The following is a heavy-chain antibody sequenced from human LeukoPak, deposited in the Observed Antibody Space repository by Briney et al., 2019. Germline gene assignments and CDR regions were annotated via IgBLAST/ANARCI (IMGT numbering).Heavy chain of an antibody. J-gene: IGHJ4*02. CDR3: ARGPMVRGVITPGFDY. CDR1: GGSISSSSYY. Sequence: SETLSLTCTVSGGSISSSSYYWGWIRQPPGKGLEWIGSIYYSGSTYYNPSLKSRVTISVDTSKNQFSLKLSSVTAADTAVYYCARGPMVRGVITPGFDYWGQGTLVTVSS. CDR2: IYYSGST. D-gene: IGHD3-10*01. V-gene: IGHV4-39*07.